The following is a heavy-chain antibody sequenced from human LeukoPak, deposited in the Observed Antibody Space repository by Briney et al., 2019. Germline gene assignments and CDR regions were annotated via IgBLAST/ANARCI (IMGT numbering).Heavy chain of an antibody. CDR2: IYYSGST. CDR1: GGSINSYY. Sequence: TSETLSLTCTVSGGSINSYYWSWIRQPPGKGLEWIGYIYYSGSTNYNPSLKSRVTISVDTSKNQFSPKLSSVTAADTAVYYCARGPEAFGYHQFDYWGQGTLVTVSS. CDR3: ARGPEAFGYHQFDY. V-gene: IGHV4-59*01. D-gene: IGHD5-12*01. J-gene: IGHJ4*02.